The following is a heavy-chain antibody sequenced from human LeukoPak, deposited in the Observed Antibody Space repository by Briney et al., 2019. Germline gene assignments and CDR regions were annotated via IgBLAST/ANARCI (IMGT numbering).Heavy chain of an antibody. Sequence: GGSLRLSCAVSGFTFSSYAIAWVRQAPGKGLEWVSSISGSGNRTYYATSVEGRFTLSRDKSKNTVYLQMDSLRVDETATYYCARVQYGYLSGSYRIMFDYWGQGGLVTVSP. D-gene: IGHD3-16*02. CDR1: GFTFSSYA. J-gene: IGHJ4*02. CDR3: ARVQYGYLSGSYRIMFDY. V-gene: IGHV3-23*01. CDR2: ISGSGNRT.